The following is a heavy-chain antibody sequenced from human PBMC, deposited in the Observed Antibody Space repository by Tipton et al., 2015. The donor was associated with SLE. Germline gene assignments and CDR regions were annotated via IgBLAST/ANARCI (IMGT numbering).Heavy chain of an antibody. Sequence: LRLSCTVSGGSISSYYWSWIRQPPGKGLEWIGYIYYSGSTNYNPSLKSQVTISVDTSKNQFSLKLNSVTAADTAVYYCARGVGYEDLWGQGTLVTVSA. CDR1: GGSISSYY. CDR3: ARGVGYEDL. J-gene: IGHJ5*02. CDR2: IYYSGST. V-gene: IGHV4-59*01. D-gene: IGHD5-12*01.